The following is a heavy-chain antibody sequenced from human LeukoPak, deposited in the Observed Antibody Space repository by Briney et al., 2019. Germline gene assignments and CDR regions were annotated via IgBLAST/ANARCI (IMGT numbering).Heavy chain of an antibody. CDR1: GFTFSSYW. CDR3: ARAEMQVGSCTSTNCLFDH. J-gene: IGHJ4*02. V-gene: IGHV3-74*01. Sequence: GGSLRLSCAASGFTFSSYWMHWVRHVPGKGLLWVSRIKTDGSDTTYADSVKGRFTISRGNARNTLSLQMNSLTVEDTAVYYCARAEMQVGSCTSTNCLFDHWGQGTLVTVSS. D-gene: IGHD2-2*01. CDR2: IKTDGSDT.